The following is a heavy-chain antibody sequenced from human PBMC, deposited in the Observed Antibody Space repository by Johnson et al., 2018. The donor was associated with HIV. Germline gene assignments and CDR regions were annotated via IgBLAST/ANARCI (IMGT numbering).Heavy chain of an antibody. D-gene: IGHD2-2*03. CDR1: GFTVSSNY. CDR2: ISGSGGST. J-gene: IGHJ3*02. CDR3: AEVGYCSSASCYAGAFDI. Sequence: VQLVESGGGLVQPGGSLRLSCAASGFTVSSNYMSWVRQAPGKGLEWVSAISGSGGSTYYADAVKGRFAISSDNSMNTLYLQMESLRAEDTAVYYCAEVGYCSSASCYAGAFDIWGQGTMVTVSS. V-gene: IGHV3-23*04.